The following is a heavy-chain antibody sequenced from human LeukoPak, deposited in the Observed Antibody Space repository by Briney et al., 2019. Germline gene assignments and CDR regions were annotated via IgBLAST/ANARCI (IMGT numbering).Heavy chain of an antibody. J-gene: IGHJ4*02. Sequence: ASVKVSCKASGYTFTSYGISWVRQAPGQGLEWMGWINAGNGNTKYSQKFQGRVTITRDTSASTAYMELSSLRSEDTAVYYCARGERGVITFDYWGQGTLVTVSS. CDR2: INAGNGNT. CDR1: GYTFTSYG. V-gene: IGHV1-3*01. CDR3: ARGERGVITFDY. D-gene: IGHD3-10*01.